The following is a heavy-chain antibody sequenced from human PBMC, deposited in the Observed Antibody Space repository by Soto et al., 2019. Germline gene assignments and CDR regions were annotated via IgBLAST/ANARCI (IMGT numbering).Heavy chain of an antibody. D-gene: IGHD5-18*01. J-gene: IGHJ4*02. Sequence: QAQLVQSGAEVKKPGSSVKVSCKASGGTFSSYAISWVRQAPGQGLEWMGGIIPIFGTANYAQKFQGRVTITADDSTSTAYMELSSLRSEDTAVYYCGYSYAVAGSVLTDYWGQGTLVTVSS. V-gene: IGHV1-69*12. CDR1: GGTFSSYA. CDR2: IIPIFGTA. CDR3: GYSYAVAGSVLTDY.